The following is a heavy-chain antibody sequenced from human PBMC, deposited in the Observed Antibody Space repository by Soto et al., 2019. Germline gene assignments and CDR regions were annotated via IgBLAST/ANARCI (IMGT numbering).Heavy chain of an antibody. CDR3: ARDTRAGLDY. Sequence: QVQLQESGPGLVKPSGTLSLTCAVSSGSISSSNWWSWVRQPPGKGLEWIGEIHHSGSTSYNPSLNSRVTISVDKSKNQFSLRLSSVTAADTAVYYCARDTRAGLDYWGQGTLVTVSS. CDR2: IHHSGST. V-gene: IGHV4-4*02. CDR1: SGSISSSNW. J-gene: IGHJ4*02. D-gene: IGHD2-15*01.